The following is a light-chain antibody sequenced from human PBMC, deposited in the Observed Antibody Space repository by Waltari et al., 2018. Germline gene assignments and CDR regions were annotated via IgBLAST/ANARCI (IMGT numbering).Light chain of an antibody. Sequence: DIQMTQSPSTLSASVGDKVTTTCRASQSISNWLAWYQQKPGRAPKVLIYKSFTLQTGVSSRFSGSGSETEFSLTISSLQPDDFATYYCQQYNIWPYTFGQGTTLEI. CDR3: QQYNIWPYT. J-gene: IGKJ2*01. CDR1: QSISNW. CDR2: KSF. V-gene: IGKV1-5*03.